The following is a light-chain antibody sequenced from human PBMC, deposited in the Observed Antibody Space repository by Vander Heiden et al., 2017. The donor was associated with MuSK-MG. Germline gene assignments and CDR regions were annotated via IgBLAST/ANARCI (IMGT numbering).Light chain of an antibody. CDR2: AAS. Sequence: DIHMTQSPSSLSASVGDRVNITCRASQTIITFLNWYHQKPGKAPKLLISAASTLRRGVLSRFSGSGGGTDFTLTVSGRQPDDSAAYYCQQRYTDPPSVTFGGGTKLEIK. J-gene: IGKJ4*01. CDR1: QTIITF. CDR3: QQRYTDPPSVT. V-gene: IGKV1-39*01.